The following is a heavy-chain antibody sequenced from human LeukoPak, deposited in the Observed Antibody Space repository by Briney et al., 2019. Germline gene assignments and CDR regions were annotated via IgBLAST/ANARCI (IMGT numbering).Heavy chain of an antibody. CDR3: ARDGMRGSFDY. V-gene: IGHV1-69*04. J-gene: IGHJ4*02. CDR1: GGTFSSYT. D-gene: IGHD2-8*01. CDR2: IIPILGIA. Sequence: SVKVSCKASGGTFSSYTISWVRQAPGQGLEWMGRIIPILGIANYAQKFQGRVTITADKSTSTAYMELSSLRSGDTAVYYCARDGMRGSFDYWGQGTLVTVSS.